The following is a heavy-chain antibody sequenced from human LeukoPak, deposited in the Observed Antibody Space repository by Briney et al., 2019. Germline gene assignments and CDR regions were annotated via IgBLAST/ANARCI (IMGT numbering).Heavy chain of an antibody. CDR2: ISSSNSYT. D-gene: IGHD6-19*01. J-gene: IGHJ4*02. V-gene: IGHV3-11*06. CDR3: ARVGHSSAWEADY. CDR1: GFTVSDYC. Sequence: PGGSLTLSCAASGFTVSDYCMSWIRQAPGKGLEWVSYISSSNSYTNYADSVRGRFTICRDNAKNSLYLQMNSLRAEDTAVYYCARVGHSSAWEADYSGEGTLVTVSS.